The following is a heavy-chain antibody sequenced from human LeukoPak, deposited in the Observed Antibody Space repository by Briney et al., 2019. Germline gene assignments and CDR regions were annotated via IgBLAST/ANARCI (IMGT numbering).Heavy chain of an antibody. D-gene: IGHD4-17*01. J-gene: IGHJ3*02. CDR1: GGSISSSNW. CDR2: VYRRGST. CDR3: GRHAYGDSSAAFDI. Sequence: SETLSLTCAVSGGSISSSNWWSWVRQAPGKGLEWIGEVYRRGSTSYNPSLKSRVVISIDKSKNQYSLNLNSVTAADTAMYYCGRHAYGDSSAAFDIWGQGTMVIVSS. V-gene: IGHV4-4*02.